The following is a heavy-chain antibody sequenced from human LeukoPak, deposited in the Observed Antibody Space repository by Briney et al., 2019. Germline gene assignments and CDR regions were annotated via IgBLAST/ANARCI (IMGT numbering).Heavy chain of an antibody. Sequence: SGGSLRLSCAASGFTFSSYWMHWVRQAPGKGLVWVSRINSDGSSTSYADSVKGRLTISRDNAKNTLYLQMNSLRAEDTAVYYCARDAASGMVRGVPTYWGQGTLVTVSS. V-gene: IGHV3-74*01. CDR3: ARDAASGMVRGVPTY. J-gene: IGHJ4*02. D-gene: IGHD3-10*01. CDR2: INSDGSST. CDR1: GFTFSSYW.